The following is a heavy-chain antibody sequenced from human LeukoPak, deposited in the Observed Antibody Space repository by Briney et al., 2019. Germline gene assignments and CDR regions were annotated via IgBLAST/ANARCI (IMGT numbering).Heavy chain of an antibody. J-gene: IGHJ6*02. CDR1: GFTFSSYA. V-gene: IGHV3-23*01. D-gene: IGHD6-6*01. CDR3: AKDLASQLGRGFYYYYGMDV. CDR2: ISGGGGST. Sequence: GGSLRLSCAASGFTFSSYAMSWVRQAPGKGLEWVSAISGGGGSTYYADSVKGRFTISRDNSKNTLYLQMNSLRAEDTAVYYCAKDLASQLGRGFYYYYGMDVWGQGTTVTVSS.